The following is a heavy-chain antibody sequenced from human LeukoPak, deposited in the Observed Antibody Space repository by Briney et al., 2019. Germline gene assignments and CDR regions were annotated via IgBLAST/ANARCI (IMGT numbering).Heavy chain of an antibody. D-gene: IGHD2-8*02. Sequence: PSQTLSLTCSVSGGSINSGDYYWRWIRQHPGTGLEWIGYVYYSGSAFHNPSLKGRVTVSVDTSKNQFSLKLNSVTAAGTAVYYCARGSGTGAFDIWGQGTMVTVSS. J-gene: IGHJ3*02. CDR3: ARGSGTGAFDI. CDR2: VYYSGSA. V-gene: IGHV4-31*03. CDR1: GGSINSGDYY.